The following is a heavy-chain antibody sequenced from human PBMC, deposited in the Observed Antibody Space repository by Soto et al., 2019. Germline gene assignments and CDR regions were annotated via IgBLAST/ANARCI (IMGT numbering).Heavy chain of an antibody. D-gene: IGHD3-9*01. J-gene: IGHJ4*02. V-gene: IGHV1-3*01. Sequence: GASVKVSCKASGYTFTSYAMQWVRQAPGQRLEWMGWINAGNGNTKYSQKFQGRVTITRDTSASTAYMELSSLRSEDTAVYYCARVDYYDILTGPYYFDYWGQGTLVTVSS. CDR3: ARVDYYDILTGPYYFDY. CDR2: INAGNGNT. CDR1: GYTFTSYA.